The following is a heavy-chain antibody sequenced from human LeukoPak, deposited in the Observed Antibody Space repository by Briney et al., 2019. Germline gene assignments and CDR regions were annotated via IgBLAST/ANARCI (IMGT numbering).Heavy chain of an antibody. V-gene: IGHV4-34*01. CDR3: ATTYSTCSGGSCYFGGY. Sequence: SETLSLTCAVYGGSFSGYYWSWIRQPPGKGLEWIGEINHSGSTNYNPSLKSRVTISVDTSKNQFSLKPSSVTAADTAVYYCATTYSTCSGGSCYFGGYWGQGTLVTVSS. CDR1: GGSFSGYY. D-gene: IGHD2-15*01. CDR2: INHSGST. J-gene: IGHJ4*02.